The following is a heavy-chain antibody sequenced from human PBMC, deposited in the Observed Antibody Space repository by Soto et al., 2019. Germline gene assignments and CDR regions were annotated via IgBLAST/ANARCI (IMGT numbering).Heavy chain of an antibody. CDR2: INPNRGST. CDR3: SRAPFASGSGWYDY. D-gene: IGHD6-19*01. J-gene: IGHJ5*01. V-gene: IGHV1-46*03. Sequence: GASVRGSCKASGDTFTSYYSHWVRQAPGQGLECIGIINPNRGSTCYAQKFQCRVTLTRDTSTSTIYMELSSLKSEDMAVYYCSRAPFASGSGWYDYWG. CDR1: GDTFTSYY.